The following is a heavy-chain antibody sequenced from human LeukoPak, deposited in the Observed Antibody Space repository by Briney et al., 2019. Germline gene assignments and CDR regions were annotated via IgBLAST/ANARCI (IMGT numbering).Heavy chain of an antibody. CDR3: ARGRRRGRMIVVVPPWCYMDV. J-gene: IGHJ6*03. CDR1: GGSFSGYY. CDR2: INHSGST. Sequence: SETLSLTCAVYGGSFSGYYWSWIRQPPGKGLEWIGEINHSGSTNYNPSLKSRVTISVDTSKIQFSLKLSSVTAADTAVYYCARGRRRGRMIVVVPPWCYMDVWGKGTTVTVSS. D-gene: IGHD3-22*01. V-gene: IGHV4-34*01.